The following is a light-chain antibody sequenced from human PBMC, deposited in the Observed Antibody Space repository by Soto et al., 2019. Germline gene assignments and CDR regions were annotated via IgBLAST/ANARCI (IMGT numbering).Light chain of an antibody. CDR3: QQYNVYWT. J-gene: IGKJ1*01. V-gene: IGKV1-5*03. Sequence: DIQMTQSPSTLSASVGDRVTITCRASQSISGSLAWYQQKPGKAPKLLIYEASNLKSGVPSKFSGSGSGTEYTLTISSLQPGDSASYYCQQYNVYWTCGQGTRVEIK. CDR2: EAS. CDR1: QSISGS.